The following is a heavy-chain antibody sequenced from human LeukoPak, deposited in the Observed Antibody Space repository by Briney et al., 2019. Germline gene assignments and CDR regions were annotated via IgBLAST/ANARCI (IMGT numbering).Heavy chain of an antibody. V-gene: IGHV1-69*05. D-gene: IGHD3-3*01. CDR1: GGTFSSYA. CDR2: IIPIFGTA. CDR3: ARSPLSDFWSGYYDKYNWFDP. Sequence: SVKVSCKASGGTFSSYAISWVRQAPGQGLEWMGGIIPIFGTANYAQKFQGRVTITTDESTSTAYMELSSLRSEDTAVYYCARSPLSDFWSGYYDKYNWFDPWGQGALVTVSS. J-gene: IGHJ5*02.